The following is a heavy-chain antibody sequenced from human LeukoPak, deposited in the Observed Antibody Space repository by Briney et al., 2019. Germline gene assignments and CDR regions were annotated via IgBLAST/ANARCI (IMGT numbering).Heavy chain of an antibody. Sequence: GASVTVSCQASAGPFRNYAISCVRPAPGQGLDWMGGIIPIFGTANYAKKFQGRVTITADESTSTAYMELSSLRSKDTAVYYCSREKRYSYGDHRLFDYWGQGTLVTVSS. J-gene: IGHJ4*02. CDR3: SREKRYSYGDHRLFDY. D-gene: IGHD5-18*01. V-gene: IGHV1-69*13. CDR1: AGPFRNYA. CDR2: IIPIFGTA.